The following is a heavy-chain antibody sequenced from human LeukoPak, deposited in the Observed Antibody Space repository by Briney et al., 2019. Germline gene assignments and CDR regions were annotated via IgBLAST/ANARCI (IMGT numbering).Heavy chain of an antibody. V-gene: IGHV3-30*18. Sequence: PGRSLRLSCAASGFTSSSYGMHWVRQAPGKGLEWVAVISYDGSNKYYADSVKGRFTISRDNSKNTLYLQMNSLRAEDTAVYYCAKDRKAAAGYFDYWGQGTLVTVSS. CDR3: AKDRKAAAGYFDY. D-gene: IGHD6-13*01. CDR1: GFTSSSYG. CDR2: ISYDGSNK. J-gene: IGHJ4*02.